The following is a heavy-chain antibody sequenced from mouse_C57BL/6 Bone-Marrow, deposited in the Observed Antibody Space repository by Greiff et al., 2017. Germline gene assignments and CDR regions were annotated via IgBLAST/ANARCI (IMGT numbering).Heavy chain of an antibody. Sequence: QVQLKESGAELARPGASVKLSCKASGYTFTSYGISWVKQRTGQGLEWIGEIYPRSGNTYYNEKFKGKATLTADTSSSTAYMELRSLTSEDAAVYYCAREGYGPWYFDVWGTGTTVTVSS. CDR2: IYPRSGNT. CDR1: GYTFTSYG. CDR3: AREGYGPWYFDV. D-gene: IGHD1-1*01. V-gene: IGHV1-81*01. J-gene: IGHJ1*03.